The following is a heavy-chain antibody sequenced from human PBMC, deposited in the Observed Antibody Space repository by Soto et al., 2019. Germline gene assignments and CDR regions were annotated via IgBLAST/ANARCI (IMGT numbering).Heavy chain of an antibody. CDR1: GGTFSSYA. J-gene: IGHJ4*02. Sequence: GASVKVSCKASGGTFSSYAISWVRQAPGQGLEWMGGIIPIFGTANYAQKFQGRVTITADESTSTAYMELSSLRSEDTAVYYCARVHKPYYDILTGYSPPQYWGQGTLVTVSS. CDR3: ARVHKPYYDILTGYSPPQY. D-gene: IGHD3-9*01. V-gene: IGHV1-69*13. CDR2: IIPIFGTA.